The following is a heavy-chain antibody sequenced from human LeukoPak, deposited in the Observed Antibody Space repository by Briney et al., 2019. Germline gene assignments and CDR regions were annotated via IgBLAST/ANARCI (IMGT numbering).Heavy chain of an antibody. Sequence: AGGSLRLSCAASGFTFSSSAMSWVRQVPGKGLEWVSAISGSGGSTYYADSVKGRFTISRDNSKNTLYLQMNSLRAEDTAVYYCAKVGRRDSSSLAYYFDYWGQGTLVTVSS. V-gene: IGHV3-23*01. D-gene: IGHD6-6*01. CDR1: GFTFSSSA. CDR2: ISGSGGST. J-gene: IGHJ4*02. CDR3: AKVGRRDSSSLAYYFDY.